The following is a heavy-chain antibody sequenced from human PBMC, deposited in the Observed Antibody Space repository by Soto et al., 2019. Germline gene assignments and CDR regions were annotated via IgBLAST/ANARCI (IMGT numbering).Heavy chain of an antibody. J-gene: IGHJ6*03. CDR2: TFYRSKWYD. CDR3: ARVTYSSGSRRPDYFYYVDV. V-gene: IGHV6-1*01. D-gene: IGHD3-10*01. Sequence: SQTLSLPCAISGDRVSNSFAAWNWIRQSPSRGLEWLGRTFYRSKWYDDYAVSVKSRMTIKADTTRNQFSLQLSSVTPEDTAVYYCARVTYSSGSRRPDYFYYVDVWGEGTTVTVSS. CDR1: GDRVSNSFAA.